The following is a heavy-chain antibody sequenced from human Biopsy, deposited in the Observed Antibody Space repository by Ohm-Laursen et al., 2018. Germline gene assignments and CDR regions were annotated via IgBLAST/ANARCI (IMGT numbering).Heavy chain of an antibody. CDR1: GYAVNGYF. CDR3: ARDIMNRIAGLVARSDVFDV. V-gene: IGHV1-2*02. J-gene: IGHJ3*01. D-gene: IGHD3-16*01. Sequence: SSVKVSCKGSGYAVNGYFLHWLRQAPGQGPEWMGWISPNSGGTDYAQKFQGRVTMTTDTSTSTVYLELRRLISDDTAVYYCARDIMNRIAGLVARSDVFDVWGQGTLVTVSS. CDR2: ISPNSGGT.